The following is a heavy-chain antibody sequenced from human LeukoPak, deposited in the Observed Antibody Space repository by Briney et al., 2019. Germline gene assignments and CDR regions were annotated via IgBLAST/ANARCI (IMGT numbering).Heavy chain of an antibody. CDR3: ASGTLKAAATDFDY. CDR1: GFAFDDYG. CDR2: INWNGGST. Sequence: GGSLRLSCAASGFAFDDYGMSWVRQAPGKGLEWVSGINWNGGSTGYADSVKGRFTISRDNAKNSLYLQMNSLRAEDTALYYCASGTLKAAATDFDYWGQGTLVTVSS. J-gene: IGHJ4*02. V-gene: IGHV3-20*04. D-gene: IGHD6-13*01.